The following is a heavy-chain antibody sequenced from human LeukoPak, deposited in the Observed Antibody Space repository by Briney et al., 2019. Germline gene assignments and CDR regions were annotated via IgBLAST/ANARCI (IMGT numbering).Heavy chain of an antibody. CDR2: INPNSGGT. CDR1: GYTFTGHY. D-gene: IGHD5-24*01. J-gene: IGHJ5*02. V-gene: IGHV1-2*02. CDR3: TRGGRWLQLRDYWFDP. Sequence: ASVKVSCKASGYTFTGHYMHWVRQAPGQGLEWTGWINPNSGGTNYAQKFQGRVTMTRDTSISTAYMELSRLRSDDTAVYYCTRGGRWLQLRDYWFDPWGQGTLVTVSS.